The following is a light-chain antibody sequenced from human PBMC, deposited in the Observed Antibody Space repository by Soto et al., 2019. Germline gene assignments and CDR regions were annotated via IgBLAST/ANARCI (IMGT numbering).Light chain of an antibody. CDR1: SSDVGGYNY. Sequence: QSALTQPRSVSGSPGQSVTISCTGTSSDVGGYNYVSWYQQHPGKAPKVMIYDVSERPSGVPDRFSGSKSGNTASLTFSGLQAEDEADYYCCSYAGSPRYVFGTGTKLTVL. CDR2: DVS. CDR3: CSYAGSPRYV. V-gene: IGLV2-11*01. J-gene: IGLJ1*01.